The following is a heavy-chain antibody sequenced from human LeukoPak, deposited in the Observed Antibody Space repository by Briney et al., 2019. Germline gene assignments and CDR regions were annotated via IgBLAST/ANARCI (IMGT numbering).Heavy chain of an antibody. D-gene: IGHD1-26*01. CDR1: GFTFSNYA. J-gene: IGHJ6*02. V-gene: IGHV3-23*01. Sequence: GGSLRLSCAASGFTFSNYAMNWVRQAPGKGLEWVSLISGSGVNTYYADSVKGRFTISRDTSKNTVSLQMNSLRGVDTAVYYCAKDVRVGGGGMDVWGQGTPVTVSS. CDR3: AKDVRVGGGGMDV. CDR2: ISGSGVNT.